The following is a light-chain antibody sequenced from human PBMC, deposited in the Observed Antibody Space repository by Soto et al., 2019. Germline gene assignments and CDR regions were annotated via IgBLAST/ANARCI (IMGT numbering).Light chain of an antibody. J-gene: IGLJ2*01. Sequence: QSALTQPASVSGSPGQSITISCTGTSSDVGGYNYVSWYQQHPGKAPKLMIYDVSNRPSGVSNRFSGSKSGNTASLTISGLQVEDEADYYCSSYTSSSPVVFGGGTKLTVL. CDR3: SSYTSSSPVV. CDR1: SSDVGGYNY. V-gene: IGLV2-14*01. CDR2: DVS.